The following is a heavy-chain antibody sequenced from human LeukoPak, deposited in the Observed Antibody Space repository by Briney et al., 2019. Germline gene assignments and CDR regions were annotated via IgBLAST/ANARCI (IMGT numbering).Heavy chain of an antibody. Sequence: GESLQISCKGSGYSFTSYWIGWVRQLPGKGLEWMGIIYPGDSDTRYSPSFQGQVTISADKSISTAYLQWSSLKASDTAMYYCARQGMWHGRPFDYWGQGTLVTVSS. J-gene: IGHJ4*02. CDR3: ARQGMWHGRPFDY. CDR2: IYPGDSDT. D-gene: IGHD6-13*01. V-gene: IGHV5-51*01. CDR1: GYSFTSYW.